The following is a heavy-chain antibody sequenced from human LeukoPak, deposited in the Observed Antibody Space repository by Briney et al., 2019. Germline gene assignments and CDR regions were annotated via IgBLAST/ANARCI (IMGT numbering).Heavy chain of an antibody. V-gene: IGHV4-31*03. D-gene: IGHD4-17*01. CDR2: IYYSGST. CDR3: AREAGTVTTVDY. J-gene: IGHJ4*02. CDR1: GGSISSGGYC. Sequence: SQTLSLTCTVSGGSISSGGYCWSWIRQHPGTGLEWIGYIYYSGSTYYNPSLKSRVTISVDTSKNQFSLKLSSVTAADTAVYYCAREAGTVTTVDYWGQGTLVTVSS.